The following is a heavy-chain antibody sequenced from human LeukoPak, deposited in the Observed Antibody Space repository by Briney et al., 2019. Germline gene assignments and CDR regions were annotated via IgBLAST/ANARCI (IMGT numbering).Heavy chain of an antibody. J-gene: IGHJ5*02. CDR1: GFTFDANA. D-gene: IGHD6-19*01. V-gene: IGHV3-9*01. Sequence: PGGSLRLSCATSGFTFDANAMHWVRQAPGKGLEWVSGISWNSGSIGYADSVKGRFTISRDNAKNCLYLQMNSLRAEDTALYYCAKDGRGSGWYSGNWFDPWGQGSLVTVSS. CDR2: ISWNSGSI. CDR3: AKDGRGSGWYSGNWFDP.